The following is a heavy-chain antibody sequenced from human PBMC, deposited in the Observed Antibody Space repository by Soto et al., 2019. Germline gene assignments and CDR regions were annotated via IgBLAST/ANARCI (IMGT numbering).Heavy chain of an antibody. V-gene: IGHV1-46*01. D-gene: IGHD3-9*01. CDR1: GYTFTSYY. J-gene: IGHJ4*02. Sequence: DSVKVSCKASGYTFTSYYMHWVRQAPGQGLEWMGIINPSGGSTSYAQKFQGRVTMTRDTSTSTVYMELSSLRSEDTAVYYCARVLKPPYYFDYWGQGTLVTVSS. CDR2: INPSGGST. CDR3: ARVLKPPYYFDY.